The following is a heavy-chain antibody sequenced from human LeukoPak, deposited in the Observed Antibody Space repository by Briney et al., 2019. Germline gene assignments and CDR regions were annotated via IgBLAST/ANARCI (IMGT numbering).Heavy chain of an antibody. CDR2: IYNTGEIT. Sequence: PSETLSLTCSVSGGSISSYYWSWIRQPPEKGLEWIGYIYNTGEITDYSPSLKSRVTISVDTSKNQFSLRLNSVTTADTAVYYCARMGAIAGASANVDFWGQGTLVTVSS. J-gene: IGHJ4*02. CDR1: GGSISSYY. V-gene: IGHV4-59*01. CDR3: ARMGAIAGASANVDF. D-gene: IGHD4/OR15-4a*01.